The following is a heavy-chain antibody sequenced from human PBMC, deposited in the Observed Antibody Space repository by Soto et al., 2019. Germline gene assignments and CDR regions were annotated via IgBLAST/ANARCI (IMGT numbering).Heavy chain of an antibody. J-gene: IGHJ6*03. CDR1: GGSISSGGYY. V-gene: IGHV4-31*03. D-gene: IGHD5-12*01. Sequence: QVQLQESGPGLVKPSQTLSLTCTVSGGSISSGGYYWSWIRQHPGKGLEWIGYIYYSGSTYYNPSLKSRVTISVDTSKNQFSLKLSSVTAADTAVYYCARGDRGYENYYYYYMDVWGKGTTVTVSS. CDR3: ARGDRGYENYYYYYMDV. CDR2: IYYSGST.